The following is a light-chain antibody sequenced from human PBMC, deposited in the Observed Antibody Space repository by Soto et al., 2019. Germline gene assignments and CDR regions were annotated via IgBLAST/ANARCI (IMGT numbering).Light chain of an antibody. CDR3: KQYNSXSKT. CDR1: QSISSW. V-gene: IGKV1-5*01. Sequence: DIQMTQSPSTLSASVGDIVTITGRASQSISSWVAWYQQKPGKAPKLLIYDASSLESGVPSRFSGSGSGTEFTLTISSLQPDDFATYHCKQYNSXSKTCGQGTKV. J-gene: IGKJ1*01. CDR2: DAS.